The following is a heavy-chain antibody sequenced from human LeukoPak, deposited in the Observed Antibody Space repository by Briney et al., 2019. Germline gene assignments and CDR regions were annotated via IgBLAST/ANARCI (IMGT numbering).Heavy chain of an antibody. J-gene: IGHJ4*02. CDR3: ARLKPGEPYGSGSYFYFDY. D-gene: IGHD3-10*01. CDR1: GGSISSGGYY. V-gene: IGHV4-61*08. Sequence: PSETLSLTCTVSGGSISSGGYYWSWIRQPPGKGLEWIGYIYYSGSTNYNPSLKSRVTISVDTSKNQFSLKLSSVTAADTAVYYCARLKPGEPYGSGSYFYFDYWGQGTLVTVSS. CDR2: IYYSGST.